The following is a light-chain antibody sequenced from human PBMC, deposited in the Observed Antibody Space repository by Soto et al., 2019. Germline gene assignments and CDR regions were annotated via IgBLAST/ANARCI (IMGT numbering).Light chain of an antibody. CDR1: SSNLGKNY. CDR3: GTWDTSLRAWV. CDR2: DND. J-gene: IGLJ3*02. V-gene: IGLV1-51*01. Sequence: QSVLAQPPSVSAAPGQKVTISCSGSSSNLGKNYVSWYQHLPGAAPELLIYDNDKRPSGIPDRFSGSKSGTSATLGITGLQTGDEADYYCGTWDTSLRAWVFGGGTKLTVL.